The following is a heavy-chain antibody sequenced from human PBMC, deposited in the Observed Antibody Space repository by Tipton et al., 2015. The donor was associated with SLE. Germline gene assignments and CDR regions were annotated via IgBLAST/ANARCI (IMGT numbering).Heavy chain of an antibody. Sequence: QVQLVQSGAEVKKPGASVKVSCKASGYTFTSYYMHWVRQAPGQGLEWMAVISYDGGNKYYADSVKGRFTISRDNSKNTLYLQMNSLRAEDTALFNCARDELGRFDYWGQGTLVTVSS. CDR3: ARDELGRFDY. CDR2: ISYDGGNK. CDR1: GYTFTSYY. V-gene: IGHV3-30*16. D-gene: IGHD7-27*01. J-gene: IGHJ4*02.